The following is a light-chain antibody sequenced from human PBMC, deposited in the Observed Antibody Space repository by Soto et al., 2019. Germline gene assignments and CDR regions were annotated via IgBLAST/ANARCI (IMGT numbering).Light chain of an antibody. Sequence: DIQMTQSPSTLSASVGDRVTITCRASQSISIWLAWYQQKPGKAPKLLIYDASSLGSGVPSRFSGSGSGTEFTLTISSLQADDFATYYCQQYNNYFRTFGQGTKVDIK. J-gene: IGKJ1*01. CDR1: QSISIW. CDR2: DAS. CDR3: QQYNNYFRT. V-gene: IGKV1-5*01.